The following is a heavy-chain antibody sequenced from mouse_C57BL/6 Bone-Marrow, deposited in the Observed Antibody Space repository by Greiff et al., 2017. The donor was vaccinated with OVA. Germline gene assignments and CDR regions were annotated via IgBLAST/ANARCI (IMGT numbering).Heavy chain of an antibody. CDR2: ISSGGDYI. CDR3: TSFYYDYPFYYAMDY. J-gene: IGHJ4*01. V-gene: IGHV5-9-1*02. Sequence: EVHLVESGEGLVKPGGSLKLSCAASGFTFSSYAMSWVRQTPEKRLEWVAYISSGGDYIYYADTVKGRFTISRDNARNTLYLQMSSLKSEDTAMYYCTSFYYDYPFYYAMDYWGQGTSVTVSS. D-gene: IGHD2-4*01. CDR1: GFTFSSYA.